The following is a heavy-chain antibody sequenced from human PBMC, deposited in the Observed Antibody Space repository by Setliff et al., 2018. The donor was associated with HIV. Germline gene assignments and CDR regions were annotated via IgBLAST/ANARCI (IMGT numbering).Heavy chain of an antibody. Sequence: GESLKISCAASGFIFSGSAMHWVRQASGKGLEWVGRIRSKDNNYVTTYAASVKGRFTISRDDSRSTAYLQMNSLKIEDTAVYYCIRGPDYPYYFDYWGQGTQVTSP. J-gene: IGHJ4*02. CDR3: IRGPDYPYYFDY. CDR1: GFIFSGSA. V-gene: IGHV3-73*01. CDR2: IRSKDNNYVT. D-gene: IGHD4-17*01.